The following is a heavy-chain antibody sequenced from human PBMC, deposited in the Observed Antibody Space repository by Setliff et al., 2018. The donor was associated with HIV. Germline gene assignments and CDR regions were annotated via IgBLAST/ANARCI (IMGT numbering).Heavy chain of an antibody. J-gene: IGHJ3*02. V-gene: IGHV3-48*03. CDR1: GFSFSIYE. CDR3: ARSHYDSRGYYYRGDAFDI. D-gene: IGHD3-22*01. Sequence: LRLSCAASGFSFSIYEMNWVRQAPGKGLEWLSYISSSSGTILYVDSVQGRFTTSRDNAKNSLYLQMNSLRAEDTAVYYCARSHYDSRGYYYRGDAFDIWGLGTMVTVSS. CDR2: ISSSSGTI.